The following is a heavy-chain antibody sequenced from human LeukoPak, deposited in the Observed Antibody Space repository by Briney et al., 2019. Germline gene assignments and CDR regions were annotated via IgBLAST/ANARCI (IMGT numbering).Heavy chain of an antibody. D-gene: IGHD3-9*01. Sequence: PGGSLRLSCAGSGFTFSNYGMHWVRQAPGKGLEWVAVIGYDGNNKYYADSVKGRFTISRDNSKNTLYLQMNSLRAEDTAVYYCAKAIRYFDWLPDRPGIDYWGQGTLVTVSS. V-gene: IGHV3-30*02. CDR1: GFTFSNYG. CDR2: IGYDGNNK. J-gene: IGHJ4*02. CDR3: AKAIRYFDWLPDRPGIDY.